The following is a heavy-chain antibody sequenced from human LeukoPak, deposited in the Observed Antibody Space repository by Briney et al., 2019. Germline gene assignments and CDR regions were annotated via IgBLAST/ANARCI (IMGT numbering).Heavy chain of an antibody. CDR1: GGSISSSGYY. D-gene: IGHD4-17*01. J-gene: IGHJ4*02. Sequence: PSETLSLTCTVSGGSISSSGYYWGWIRQPPGKGLEWIANIEYSGSTHCNPSLKSRVTISVATSKNQFSLKLSSVTAADTAVYYCARRGDYEFDYWGQGFLVTVSS. V-gene: IGHV4-39*01. CDR2: IEYSGST. CDR3: ARRGDYEFDY.